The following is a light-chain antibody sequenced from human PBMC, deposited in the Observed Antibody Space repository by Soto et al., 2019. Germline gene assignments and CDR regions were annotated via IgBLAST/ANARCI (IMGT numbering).Light chain of an antibody. CDR2: DVN. CDR1: SSDVGGYNY. Sequence: QSALTQPASVSGSPGQSITISCTGTSSDVGGYNYVSWYQQHPGKAPKLLIYDVNNRPSGVSNRCSGSKSGNTASLTISGLQAEDEADYYCTSYTTTSTVIFGGGTKVTVL. V-gene: IGLV2-14*03. J-gene: IGLJ2*01. CDR3: TSYTTTSTVI.